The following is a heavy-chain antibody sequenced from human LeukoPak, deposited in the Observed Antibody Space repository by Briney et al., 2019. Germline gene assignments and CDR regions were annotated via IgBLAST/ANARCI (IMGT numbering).Heavy chain of an antibody. J-gene: IGHJ4*02. D-gene: IGHD6-19*01. Sequence: SETLSLTCAVSGASISGSGYYLGWIRQPPGKGLEWIGNIYYTGSTYHNASLQSRVTISIDTSKNQFPLRLNSVTAADTAMYYCARPGYSSGRPWVWGQGTLVTVSS. V-gene: IGHV4-39*01. CDR1: GASISGSGYY. CDR3: ARPGYSSGRPWV. CDR2: IYYTGST.